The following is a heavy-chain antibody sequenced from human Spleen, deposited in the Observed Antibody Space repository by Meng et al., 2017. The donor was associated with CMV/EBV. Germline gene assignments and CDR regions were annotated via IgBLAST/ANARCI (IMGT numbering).Heavy chain of an antibody. V-gene: IGHV3-74*01. J-gene: IGHJ4*02. CDR3: ARGAKYDFWSGYFGDY. CDR1: GFTFNINW. Sequence: GESLKISCAGSGFTFNINWKTWVRQAPGKGLVWVSDISAGGGTTNYGDSVRGRFTISRDNANDTVYLQMNSLTAGDTAVYYCARGAKYDFWSGYFGDYWGQGSLVTVSS. D-gene: IGHD3-3*01. CDR2: ISAGGGTT.